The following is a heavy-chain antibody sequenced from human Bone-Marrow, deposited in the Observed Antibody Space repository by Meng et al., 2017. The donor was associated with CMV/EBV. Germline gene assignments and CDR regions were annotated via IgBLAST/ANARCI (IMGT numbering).Heavy chain of an antibody. CDR3: ARERELLWFGESDAFDI. Sequence: ASVKVSCKASGYTFTGYYMHWVRQAPGQGLEWMGWINPNSGGTNYAQKFQGRVTMTRDTSISTAYMELSRLRSDDTAVYYCARERELLWFGESDAFDIWGQGTRVT. D-gene: IGHD3-10*01. CDR2: INPNSGGT. V-gene: IGHV1-2*02. J-gene: IGHJ3*02. CDR1: GYTFTGYY.